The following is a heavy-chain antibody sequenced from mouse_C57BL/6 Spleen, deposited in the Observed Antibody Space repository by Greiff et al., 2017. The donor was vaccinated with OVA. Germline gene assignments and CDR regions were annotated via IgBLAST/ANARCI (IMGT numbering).Heavy chain of an antibody. V-gene: IGHV1-76*01. CDR1: GYTFTDYY. J-gene: IGHJ3*01. D-gene: IGHD1-1*01. Sequence: VQLVESGAELVRPGASVKLSCKASGYTFTDYYINWVKQRPGQGLEWIARIYPGSGNTYYNEKFKGKATLTAEKSSSTAYMQLSSLTSEDSAVYFCARSGTTVVESQAYWGQGTLVTVSA. CDR3: ARSGTTVVESQAY. CDR2: IYPGSGNT.